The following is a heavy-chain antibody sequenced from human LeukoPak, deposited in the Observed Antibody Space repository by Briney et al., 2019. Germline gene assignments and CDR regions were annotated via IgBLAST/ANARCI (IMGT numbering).Heavy chain of an antibody. CDR3: ARPSFSSGSYFDH. CDR2: FDPEDGET. D-gene: IGHD6-19*01. CDR1: GYTLTELS. J-gene: IGHJ4*02. Sequence: GASVKVSCKVSGYTLTELSMHWVRQAPGKGLEWMGGFDPEDGETIYAQKFQGRVTMTEDTSTDTAYMELSSLSGEDTAVYFCARPSFSSGSYFDHWGQGTLVTVSS. V-gene: IGHV1-24*01.